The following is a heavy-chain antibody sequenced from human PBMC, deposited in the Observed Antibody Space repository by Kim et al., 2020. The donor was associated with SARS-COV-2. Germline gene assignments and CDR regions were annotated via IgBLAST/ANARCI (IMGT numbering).Heavy chain of an antibody. J-gene: IGHJ4*02. V-gene: IGHV4-34*01. CDR3: ARVSITMVRGADY. CDR2: INHSGST. D-gene: IGHD3-10*01. Sequence: SETLSLTCAVYGGSFSGYYWSWIRQPPGKGLEWIGEINHSGSTNYNPSLKSRVTISVDTSKNQFSLKLSSVTAADTAVYYCARVSITMVRGADYWGQGTL. CDR1: GGSFSGYY.